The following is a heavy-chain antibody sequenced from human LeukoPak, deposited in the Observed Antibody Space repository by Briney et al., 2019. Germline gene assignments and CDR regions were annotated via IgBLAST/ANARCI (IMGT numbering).Heavy chain of an antibody. CDR1: GGTFSSYA. CDR2: IIPIFGTA. CDR3: AREGIRIAAAGTIDY. D-gene: IGHD6-13*01. V-gene: IGHV1-69*06. J-gene: IGHJ4*02. Sequence: SVKVSCKASGGTFSSYAISWVRQAPGQGLEWMGGIIPIFGTANYAQKFQGRVTITADKSTSTAYMELRSLRSDDTAMYYCAREGIRIAAAGTIDYWGQGTLVTVSS.